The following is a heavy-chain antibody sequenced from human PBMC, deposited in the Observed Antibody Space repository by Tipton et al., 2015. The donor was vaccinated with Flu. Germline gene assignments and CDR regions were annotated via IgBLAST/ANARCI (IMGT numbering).Heavy chain of an antibody. CDR2: TFDRGST. CDR1: GASISGYY. Sequence: TLSLTCSVSGASISGYYWSWIRQPPGKGLEWIGYTFDRGSTYYNPSLKSRVTISLDTSKNLFSLKLNSVTAADTALYYCARQYGHRGSDAFDIWGQGTTVTVSS. CDR3: ARQYGHRGSDAFDI. J-gene: IGHJ3*02. V-gene: IGHV4-59*08. D-gene: IGHD3-10*01.